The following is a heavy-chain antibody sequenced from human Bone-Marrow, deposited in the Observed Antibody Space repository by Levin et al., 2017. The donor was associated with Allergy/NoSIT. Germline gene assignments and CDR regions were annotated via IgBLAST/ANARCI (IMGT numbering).Heavy chain of an antibody. J-gene: IGHJ6*02. CDR1: GFTLEDYA. V-gene: IGHV3-9*01. CDR3: AKDRTTGYSSSWPYYYYYGMEV. D-gene: IGHD6-13*01. CDR2: ISWNSGSI. Sequence: SCAASGFTLEDYAMHWVRQAPGKGLEWVSGISWNSGSIAYADSVKGRFTISRDNAKNSLYLQMNSLRAEDTALYYCAKDRTTGYSSSWPYYYYYGMEVWGQGTTVTVSS.